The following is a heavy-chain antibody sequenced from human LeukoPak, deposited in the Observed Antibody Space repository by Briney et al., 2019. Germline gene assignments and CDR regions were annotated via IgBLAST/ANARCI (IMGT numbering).Heavy chain of an antibody. J-gene: IGHJ5*02. CDR1: GGSFSGYY. Sequence: PSETLSLTCAVYGGSFSGYYLSWIRQPPGKGLEWIGEINHSGSTNYNPSLKSRVTISVDTSKNQFSLKLSSVTAADTAVYYCARGWFDPWGQGTLATVSS. CDR2: INHSGST. V-gene: IGHV4-34*01. CDR3: ARGWFDP.